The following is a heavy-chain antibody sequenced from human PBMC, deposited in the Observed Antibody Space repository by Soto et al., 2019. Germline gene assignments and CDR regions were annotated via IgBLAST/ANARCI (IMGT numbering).Heavy chain of an antibody. Sequence: QVQLVQSGAEVQKPGSSVKVSCKASGGTFSSYAISWVRQAPGQGLEWMGGIIPIFGTANYAQKFQGRVTITADESTSTAYMELSSLRSEDTAVYYCASYCSSTSCYLYYYGMDVWGQGTTVTVSS. CDR1: GGTFSSYA. CDR2: IIPIFGTA. J-gene: IGHJ6*02. D-gene: IGHD2-2*01. CDR3: ASYCSSTSCYLYYYGMDV. V-gene: IGHV1-69*01.